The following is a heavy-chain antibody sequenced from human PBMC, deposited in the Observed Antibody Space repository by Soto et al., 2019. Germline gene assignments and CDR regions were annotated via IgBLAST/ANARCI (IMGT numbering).Heavy chain of an antibody. CDR1: GFTFSTYS. Sequence: GGSLRLSCAASGFTFSTYSMTWVRQAPGKGLEWVAHITATGGNTYYADSVRGRFTISRDTSGNTLYLQMNSLRAEDTALYYCAKCMQAYLNYDAHHIWGQGTMVTVSS. CDR2: ITATGGNT. D-gene: IGHD2-8*01. J-gene: IGHJ3*02. CDR3: AKCMQAYLNYDAHHI. V-gene: IGHV3-23*01.